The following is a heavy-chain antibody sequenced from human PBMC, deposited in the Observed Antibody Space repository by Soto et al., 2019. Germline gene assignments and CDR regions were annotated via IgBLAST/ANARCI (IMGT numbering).Heavy chain of an antibody. CDR1: GGSISSSSYY. CDR3: ARNVVVVYYYYYMDV. J-gene: IGHJ6*03. D-gene: IGHD2-2*01. CDR2: IYYSGST. Sequence: SETLSLTCTVSGGSISSSSYYWGWIRQPPGKGLEWIGSIYYSGSTYYNPSLKSRFTISVDTSKNQFSLKLISVTAADTAVYYCARNVVVVYYYYYMDVWGKGTTVTVSS. V-gene: IGHV4-39*01.